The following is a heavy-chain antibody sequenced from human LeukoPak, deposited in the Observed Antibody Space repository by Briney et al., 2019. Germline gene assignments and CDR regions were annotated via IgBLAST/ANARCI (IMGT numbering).Heavy chain of an antibody. V-gene: IGHV1-8*02. CDR2: MHPSSGDT. D-gene: IGHD3-10*01. CDR3: TRRVRGVVIFSRAQGSFDL. Sequence: ASVKVSCKASGCTFINYDINWIRQAAGQGPEWMGWMHPSSGDTGNAEKFHGRVTMTRDTSTSTAYMELSSLRSDDTAVYYCTRRVRGVVIFSRAQGSFDLWGQGTLVTVSS. J-gene: IGHJ3*01. CDR1: GCTFINYD.